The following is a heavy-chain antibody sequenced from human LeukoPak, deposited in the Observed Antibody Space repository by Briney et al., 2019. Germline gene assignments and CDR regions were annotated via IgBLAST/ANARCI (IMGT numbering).Heavy chain of an antibody. J-gene: IGHJ3*02. V-gene: IGHV1-58*01. CDR1: GFTFSTSA. CDR2: IIVGSGAT. Sequence: SVKVSCKTSGFTFSTSAVQWVRQARGQRLEWIGWIIVGSGATNYAQSLQGRFTITRDMSTNTAYMELSSLRSEDSAVYYCAAELYGVYTDCCTFHIWGQGTMVTVSS. D-gene: IGHD4-17*01. CDR3: AAELYGVYTDCCTFHI.